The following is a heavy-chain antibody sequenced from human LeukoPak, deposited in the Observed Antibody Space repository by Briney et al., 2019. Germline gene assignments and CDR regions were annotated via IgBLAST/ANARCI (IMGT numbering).Heavy chain of an antibody. CDR1: GFTFSDYA. Sequence: PGRSLRLSCTASGFTFSDYAMSWVRQAPGKGLVWVSLINSDGSSRNYADSVKGRFTISRDNAKNTLYLQMNSLRVEDTAVYYCAREDYSGYDFYDYWGQGSLVTVSS. CDR3: AREDYSGYDFYDY. D-gene: IGHD5-12*01. CDR2: INSDGSSR. J-gene: IGHJ4*02. V-gene: IGHV3-74*01.